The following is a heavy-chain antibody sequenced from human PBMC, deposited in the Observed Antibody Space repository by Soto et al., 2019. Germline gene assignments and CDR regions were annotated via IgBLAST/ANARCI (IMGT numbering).Heavy chain of an antibody. CDR2: IYYSGST. CDR3: ARSYGSGSYGDYYYGMDV. Sequence: SETLSLTCAVSGGSISSYYWSWIRQPPGKGLEWIGYIYYSGSTNYNPSLKSRVTISVDTSKNQFSLKLSSVTAADTAVYYCARSYGSGSYGDYYYGMDVWGQGTTVTVSS. CDR1: GGSISSYY. J-gene: IGHJ6*02. V-gene: IGHV4-59*01. D-gene: IGHD3-10*01.